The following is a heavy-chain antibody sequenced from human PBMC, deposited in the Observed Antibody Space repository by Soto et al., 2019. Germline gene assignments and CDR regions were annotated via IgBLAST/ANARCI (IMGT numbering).Heavy chain of an antibody. V-gene: IGHV1-69*04. D-gene: IGHD2-15*01. CDR2: IIPILGIA. CDR3: ARDGCSGGSCYSGWWYYFDY. J-gene: IGHJ4*02. CDR1: GGTFSSYT. Sequence: ASVKVSCKASGGTFSSYTISWVRQAPGQGLEWMGRIIPILGIANYAQKFQGRVTITADKSTSTAYMELSSLRSEDTAVYYCARDGCSGGSCYSGWWYYFDYWGQGTLVTVSS.